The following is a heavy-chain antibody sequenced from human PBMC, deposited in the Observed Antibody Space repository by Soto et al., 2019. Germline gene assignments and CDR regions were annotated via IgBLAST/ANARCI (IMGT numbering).Heavy chain of an antibody. CDR3: AKDPNGDYVGAFDS. CDR2: IGGDTSYT. D-gene: IGHD4-17*01. Sequence: EVQLLESGGGLVQPWWSLRLSCTASGFSFSNYAVTWVRQAPGKGLEWVSSIGGDTSYTYYADSVKGRFTIARDKSKNTVFLQMNSLRADDTAVYHCAKDPNGDYVGAFDSWGQGTLVTVSS. J-gene: IGHJ4*02. V-gene: IGHV3-23*01. CDR1: GFSFSNYA.